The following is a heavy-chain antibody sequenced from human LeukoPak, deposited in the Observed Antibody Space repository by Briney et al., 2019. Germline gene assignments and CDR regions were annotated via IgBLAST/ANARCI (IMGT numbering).Heavy chain of an antibody. CDR2: ISGSGGST. CDR1: GFTFSSYG. Sequence: GGSLRLSCAASGFTFSSYGMSWVRQAPGKGLEWVSAISGSGGSTYYADSVKGRFTISRDNSKNTLYLQMNSLRAEDTAVYYCARSTVTTKKSDAFDIWGQGTMVTVSS. J-gene: IGHJ3*02. V-gene: IGHV3-23*01. CDR3: ARSTVTTKKSDAFDI. D-gene: IGHD4-17*01.